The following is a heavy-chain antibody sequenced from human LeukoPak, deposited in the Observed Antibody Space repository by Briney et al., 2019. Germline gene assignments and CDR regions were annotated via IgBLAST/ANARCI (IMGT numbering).Heavy chain of an antibody. D-gene: IGHD6-13*01. CDR3: ARVGDSSSWYSRGSRWFDP. CDR2: MNPNSGNT. CDR1: GYTFTSYY. V-gene: IGHV1-8*01. J-gene: IGHJ5*02. Sequence: ASVKVSCKASGYTFTSYYMHWVRQAPGQGLEWMGWMNPNSGNTGYAQKFQGRVTMTRNTSISTAYMELSSLRSEDTAVYYCARVGDSSSWYSRGSRWFDPWGQGTLVTVSS.